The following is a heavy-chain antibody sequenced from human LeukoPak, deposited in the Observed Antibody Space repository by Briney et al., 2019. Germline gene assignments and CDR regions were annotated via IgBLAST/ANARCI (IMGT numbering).Heavy chain of an antibody. Sequence: GGSLRLSCAASGFTFSTYWMHWVRQAPGKGLVWVSAISGSGGSTYYADSVKGRFTISRDNSKNTLYLQMNSLRAEDTAVYYCAKLMLDGGNVDYWGQGTLVTVSS. CDR2: ISGSGGST. CDR3: AKLMLDGGNVDY. D-gene: IGHD4-23*01. J-gene: IGHJ4*02. CDR1: GFTFSTYW. V-gene: IGHV3-23*01.